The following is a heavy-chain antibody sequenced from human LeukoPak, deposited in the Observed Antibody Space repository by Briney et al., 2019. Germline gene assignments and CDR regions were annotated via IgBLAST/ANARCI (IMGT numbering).Heavy chain of an antibody. D-gene: IGHD3-10*01. CDR2: ISYDGSKI. CDR3: ARGLSRIGFGELLGWFDP. V-gene: IGHV3-30*14. J-gene: IGHJ5*02. CDR1: GFTFSSYP. Sequence: GGSLRLSCAASGFTFSSYPLHWVRQAPGKGLEWVTLISYDGSKIYYADSVKGRFTISRDNSKNTLYLQMNSLRAEDTAVYYCARGLSRIGFGELLGWFDPWGQGTLVTVSS.